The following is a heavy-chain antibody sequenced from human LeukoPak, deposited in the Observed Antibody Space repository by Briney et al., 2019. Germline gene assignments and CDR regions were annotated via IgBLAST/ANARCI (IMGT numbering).Heavy chain of an antibody. V-gene: IGHV3-49*03. CDR2: IRSKAYGGTT. CDR3: TRDQTPYY. J-gene: IGHJ4*02. CDR1: GFTFDEYA. Sequence: PGGSLRLSCTTSGFTFDEYAMSWFRQAPGKGLECVGFIRSKAYGGTTEYAASVKGRFTISRDDSKGIAYLQMNSLKTEDTAVYYCTRDQTPYYWGQGTLVTVSS.